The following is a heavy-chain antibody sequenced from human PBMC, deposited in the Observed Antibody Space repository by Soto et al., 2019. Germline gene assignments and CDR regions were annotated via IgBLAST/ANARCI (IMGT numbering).Heavy chain of an antibody. Sequence: EVHLLESGGDLVQPGGSLRLSCTASGLTFSTYAMSWVRQAPGKGLEWVSAIGGSGTGGRTYYADSVKGRFTISRDNSKITVYLQMTGLRADDTAVYDCAKSPGGLGGYNDDYCGMDVWGQGTTVPVSS. V-gene: IGHV3-23*01. CDR1: GLTFSTYA. CDR2: IGGSGTGGRT. D-gene: IGHD5-12*01. J-gene: IGHJ6*02. CDR3: AKSPGGLGGYNDDYCGMDV.